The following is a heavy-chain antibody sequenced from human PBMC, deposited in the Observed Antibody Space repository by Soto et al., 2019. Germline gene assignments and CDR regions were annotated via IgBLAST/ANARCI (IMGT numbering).Heavy chain of an antibody. J-gene: IGHJ6*01. CDR1: GFSFSSYP. CDR3: ARASHRGPEAPGTCGSGM. D-gene: IGHD2-15*01. V-gene: IGHV3-30*04. CDR2: ISYDGSNK. Sequence: GGSLRLSCSASGFSFSSYPMHGVRQAPGKRLEWVAVISYDGSNKYYADSVKGRFNITRGSSKNKVSLQMSTTGLEDTAVYYCARASHRGPEAPGTCGSGM.